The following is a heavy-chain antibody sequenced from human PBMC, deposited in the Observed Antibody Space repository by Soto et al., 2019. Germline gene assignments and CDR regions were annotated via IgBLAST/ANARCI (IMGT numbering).Heavy chain of an antibody. CDR1: GYTFSSYG. CDR2: ISGYNGNT. CDR3: ARALGGDQVYYFDS. D-gene: IGHD3-16*01. J-gene: IGHJ4*02. V-gene: IGHV1-18*01. Sequence: QVQLVQSGPEVKRPGASMKVSCQASGYTFSSYGISWVRQAPGQGLEWMGWISGYNGNTKHALKFLGRVTLTTDTSTSTAHMELRSLRSDDTAVFYCARALGGDQVYYFDSWGQGTLVTVSS.